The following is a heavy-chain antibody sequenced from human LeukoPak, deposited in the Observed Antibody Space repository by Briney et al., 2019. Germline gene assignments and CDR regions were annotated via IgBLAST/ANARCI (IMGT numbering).Heavy chain of an antibody. CDR2: IYYSGST. D-gene: IGHD5-24*01. Sequence: SETLSLTCTVSGGSISSGDYYWSWIRQPPGKGLEWIAYIYYSGSTYYNPPLKSRVTISVDTSKNQFSLKLSSVTAADTAVYYCAGSDGYDYNVYWGQGTLVTVSS. CDR3: AGSDGYDYNVY. CDR1: GGSISSGDYY. V-gene: IGHV4-30-4*01. J-gene: IGHJ4*02.